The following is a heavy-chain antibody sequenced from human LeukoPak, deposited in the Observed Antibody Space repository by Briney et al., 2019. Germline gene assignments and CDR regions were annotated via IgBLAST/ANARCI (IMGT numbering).Heavy chain of an antibody. Sequence: GGGLRLSCAASGFTFSSYSMSWGRQAPGRGVEWGSSISSSSSYIDYADSVKGRFTISRDNAKNSLYLQMNSLRAEDTAVYYCARGWFGELSFFDYWGQGTLVTVSS. J-gene: IGHJ4*02. V-gene: IGHV3-21*01. CDR3: ARGWFGELSFFDY. D-gene: IGHD3-10*01. CDR2: ISSSSSYI. CDR1: GFTFSSYS.